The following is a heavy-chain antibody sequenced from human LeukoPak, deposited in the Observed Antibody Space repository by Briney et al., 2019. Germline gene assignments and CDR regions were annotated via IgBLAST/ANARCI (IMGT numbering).Heavy chain of an antibody. D-gene: IGHD3-3*01. Sequence: SETLSLTCTVSGGSVSSSSYYWSWIRQPPGKGLEWIGYIYYSGSTNYNPSLKSRVTISVDTSKNQFSLKLSSVTAADTAVYYCARAPTITIFGVVIKQAWFDPWGQGTLVTVSS. V-gene: IGHV4-61*01. J-gene: IGHJ5*02. CDR1: GGSVSSSSYY. CDR3: ARAPTITIFGVVIKQAWFDP. CDR2: IYYSGST.